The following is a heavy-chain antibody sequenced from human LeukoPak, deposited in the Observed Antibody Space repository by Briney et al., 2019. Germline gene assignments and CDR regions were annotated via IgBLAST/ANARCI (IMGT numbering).Heavy chain of an antibody. CDR2: ISRDGDIT. V-gene: IGHV3-23*01. CDR3: AKYAPPTTVATRYFDS. J-gene: IGHJ4*02. Sequence: GGSLRLSCAASGFTFDTHSMTWVRQVPGKGLEWVSVISRDGDITLYADSMKGRFTISRDNSKNTLYLQMNSLRVEDTAVYYCAKYAPPTTVATRYFDSWGQGTLVTVSS. D-gene: IGHD4-23*01. CDR1: GFTFDTHS.